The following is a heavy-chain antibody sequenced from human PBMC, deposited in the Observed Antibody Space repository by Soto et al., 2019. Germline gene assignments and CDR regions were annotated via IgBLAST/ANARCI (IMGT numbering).Heavy chain of an antibody. CDR2: ISSSSSYI. D-gene: IGHD2-15*01. Sequence: GGSLRLSCAASGFTFSSYSMNWVRQAPGKGLEWVSSISSSSSYIYYADSVKGRFTISRDNAKNSLYLQMNSLRAEDTAVYYCARDARFPYCSGGSCYFDYWGQGTLVTVSS. V-gene: IGHV3-21*01. J-gene: IGHJ4*02. CDR1: GFTFSSYS. CDR3: ARDARFPYCSGGSCYFDY.